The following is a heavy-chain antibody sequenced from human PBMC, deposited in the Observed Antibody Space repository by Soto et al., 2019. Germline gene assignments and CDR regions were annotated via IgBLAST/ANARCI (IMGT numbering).Heavy chain of an antibody. V-gene: IGHV3-23*01. CDR2: ISGSGGST. J-gene: IGHJ4*02. D-gene: IGHD2-15*01. CDR3: AKGQWGYCSGGSCSHIDY. Sequence: EVQLLESGGGLVQPGGSLRLSCAASGFTFSSYAMSWVRQAPGKGLEWVSAISGSGGSTYYADSVKGRFTISRDNSKNTLYLQMNSLRAEDTAVYYCAKGQWGYCSGGSCSHIDYWGPGTLVTVSS. CDR1: GFTFSSYA.